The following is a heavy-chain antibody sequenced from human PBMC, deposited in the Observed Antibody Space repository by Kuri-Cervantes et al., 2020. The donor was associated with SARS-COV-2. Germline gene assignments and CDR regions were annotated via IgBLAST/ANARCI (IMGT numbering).Heavy chain of an antibody. CDR3: ARLNPSSGSYYGGYAFDI. CDR1: GYTFTSYY. CDR2: INPSGGST. D-gene: IGHD1-26*01. J-gene: IGHJ3*02. V-gene: IGHV1-46*01. Sequence: ASVKVSCKASGYTFTSYYMHWVRQAPGQGLEWMGIINPSGGSTSYAQKFQGRVTMTRDTSTSTAYMELSSLRSEDTAVYYCARLNPSSGSYYGGYAFDIWGQGTMVTVSS.